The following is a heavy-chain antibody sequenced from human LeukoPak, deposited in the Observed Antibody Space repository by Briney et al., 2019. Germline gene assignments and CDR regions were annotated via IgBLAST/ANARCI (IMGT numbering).Heavy chain of an antibody. V-gene: IGHV1-69*05. CDR1: GGTFSSYA. CDR3: AGPPQDYCSSTSCYAFDI. Sequence: SVKVSCKASGGTFSSYAISCVRQAPGQGLEWMGGIIPIFGTANYAQKFQGRVTITTDESTSTAYMELSSLRSEDTAVYYCAGPPQDYCSSTSCYAFDIWGQGTMVTVSS. CDR2: IIPIFGTA. D-gene: IGHD2-2*01. J-gene: IGHJ3*02.